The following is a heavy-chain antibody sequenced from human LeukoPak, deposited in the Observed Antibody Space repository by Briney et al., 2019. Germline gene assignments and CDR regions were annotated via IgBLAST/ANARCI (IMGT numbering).Heavy chain of an antibody. CDR3: ARTGPLYYDILTGYQVFDY. CDR2: SASGGSS. J-gene: IGHJ4*02. V-gene: IGHV3-23*01. Sequence: GGSLRLSCVASGFTFSSYAMNWVRQAPGKGLEWVSTSASGGSSYYADSVKGRFTISRDNSKNTLYLQMNSLRAEDTAVYYCARTGPLYYDILTGYQVFDYWGQGTLVTVSS. D-gene: IGHD3-9*01. CDR1: GFTFSSYA.